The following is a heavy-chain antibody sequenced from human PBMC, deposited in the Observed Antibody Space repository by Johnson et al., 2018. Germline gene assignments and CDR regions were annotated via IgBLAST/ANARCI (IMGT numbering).Heavy chain of an antibody. CDR1: GGSISSYY. CDR2: IYYSGST. D-gene: IGHD2-2*01. CDR3: ARDLVVVVPAAIHYYGMDV. V-gene: IGHV4-59*01. Sequence: QVQLQESGPGLVKPSETLSLTCTVPGGSISSYYWSWIRQPPGKGLEWIGYIYYSGSTNYNPSLKSRVTISVDTSKNQFSLKLSSVTAADTAVYYCARDLVVVVPAAIHYYGMDVWGQGTTVTVSS. J-gene: IGHJ6*02.